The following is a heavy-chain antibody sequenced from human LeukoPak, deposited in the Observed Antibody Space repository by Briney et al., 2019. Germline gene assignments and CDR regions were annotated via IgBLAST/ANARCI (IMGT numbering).Heavy chain of an antibody. CDR3: ATFPIFGAGN. D-gene: IGHD3-3*01. V-gene: IGHV1-24*01. Sequence: ASVKVSCKVSGYTLTELSMHWVGQAPGKGLEWMGGFDPEDGETIYAQKFRGRVTMTEDTSTDTAYMELSSLRSEDTAVYYCATFPIFGAGNWGQGTLVTVSS. J-gene: IGHJ4*02. CDR2: FDPEDGET. CDR1: GYTLTELS.